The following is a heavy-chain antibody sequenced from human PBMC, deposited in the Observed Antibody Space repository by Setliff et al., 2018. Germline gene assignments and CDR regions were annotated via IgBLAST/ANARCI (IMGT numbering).Heavy chain of an antibody. V-gene: IGHV3-23*01. CDR3: AKNYNFWRAYMDY. Sequence: ETLSLTCTVSGGSISSGGYYWSWIRQAPGKGLEWVSAISGGSGNTFYADSVTGRFTISRENSKDTLYLQMNSLRAEDTAVYYCAKNYNFWRAYMDYWGQGTLVTVSS. CDR1: GGSISSGGYY. D-gene: IGHD3-3*01. CDR2: ISGGSGNT. J-gene: IGHJ4*02.